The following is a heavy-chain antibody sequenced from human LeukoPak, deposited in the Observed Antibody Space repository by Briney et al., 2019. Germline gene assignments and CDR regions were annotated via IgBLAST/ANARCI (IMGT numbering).Heavy chain of an antibody. J-gene: IGHJ4*02. D-gene: IGHD5-18*01. V-gene: IGHV3-30*02. CDR2: IWYDGRDK. CDR3: AKDPYSYGSYFDY. Sequence: GRSLRLSCAASGFTFSSYGMRWVRQAPGKGLEWVAFIWYDGRDKYYVDSVKGRLTISRDNSKNTLYLQMNSLRAEDTAMYYCAKDPYSYGSYFDYWGQGTLVTVSS. CDR1: GFTFSSYG.